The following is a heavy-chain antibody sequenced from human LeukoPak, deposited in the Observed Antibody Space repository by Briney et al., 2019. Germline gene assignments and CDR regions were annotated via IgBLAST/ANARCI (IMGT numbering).Heavy chain of an antibody. J-gene: IGHJ4*02. D-gene: IGHD3-10*01. CDR3: ARVDPGSYLMFYYVDF. Sequence: GGSLRLSCAASGFTFSNHNMNWVRRAPGKGLEWVSSISTSSSYIYYADSVKGRFTISRDNAKNSLYLQMNSLRAEDTAVYYCARVDPGSYLMFYYVDFWGQGTLVTVSS. CDR1: GFTFSNHN. CDR2: ISTSSSYI. V-gene: IGHV3-21*01.